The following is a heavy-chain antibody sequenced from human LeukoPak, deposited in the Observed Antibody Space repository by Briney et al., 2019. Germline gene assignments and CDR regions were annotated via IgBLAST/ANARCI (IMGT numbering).Heavy chain of an antibody. CDR3: ARDLPWFDS. CDR1: GFTFRSYE. V-gene: IGHV3-48*03. Sequence: GGSLRLFCAASGFTFRSYEMNWVRQAPGEGLEWVLQICDSGSTIHYAESVKGRFTISRDNAKNSLYLEVHSPRAEDTAVYYCARDLPWFDSWGQGTLVTVSS. CDR2: ICDSGSTI. J-gene: IGHJ5*01.